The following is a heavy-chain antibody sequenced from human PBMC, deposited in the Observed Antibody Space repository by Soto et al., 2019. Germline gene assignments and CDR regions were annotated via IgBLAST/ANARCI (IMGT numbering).Heavy chain of an antibody. CDR3: ARHCSGGSCYSDAFDI. CDR2: IYYSGRT. J-gene: IGHJ3*02. Sequence: SETLSLTCTVSGGSISSYYWSWIRQPPGKGLEWIGYIYYSGRTNYNPSLKSRVTISVDTSKNQFSLKPSSVTAADTAVYYCARHCSGGSCYSDAFDIWGQGTMVTVSS. CDR1: GGSISSYY. V-gene: IGHV4-59*08. D-gene: IGHD2-15*01.